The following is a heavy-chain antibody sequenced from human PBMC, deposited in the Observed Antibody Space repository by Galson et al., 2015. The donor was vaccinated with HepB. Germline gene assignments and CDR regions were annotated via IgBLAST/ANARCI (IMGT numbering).Heavy chain of an antibody. Sequence: LRLSCAASGFTFPGYAMNWVRQPPGRGLEWISSISSGGSYIYYADSVKGRFTISRDNARNSLFLQLNSLRAEDTAVYYCTKGFPYYNNELNDYWGQGTLVTVSS. CDR2: ISSGGSYI. V-gene: IGHV3-21*01. CDR3: TKGFPYYNNELNDY. CDR1: GFTFPGYA. D-gene: IGHD3-22*01. J-gene: IGHJ4*02.